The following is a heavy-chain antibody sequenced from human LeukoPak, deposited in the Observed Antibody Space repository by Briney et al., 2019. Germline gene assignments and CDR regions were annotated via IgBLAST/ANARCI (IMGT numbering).Heavy chain of an antibody. CDR3: ARTTLSSTDGRGDAFDI. D-gene: IGHD2-2*01. CDR2: ISSSSSYI. CDR1: GFTCSLYN. V-gene: IGHV3-21*01. Sequence: PGGSLRLSCAASGFTCSLYNMNWVRQAPGKGLEWVSSISSSSSYIYYADSVKGRFTISRDNAKNSLYLLMNSLRAEDTAVYYCARTTLSSTDGRGDAFDIWGQGTMVTVSS. J-gene: IGHJ3*02.